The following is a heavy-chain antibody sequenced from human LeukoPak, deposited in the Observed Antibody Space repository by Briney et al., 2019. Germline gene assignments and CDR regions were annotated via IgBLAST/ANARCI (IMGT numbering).Heavy chain of an antibody. D-gene: IGHD5-18*01. CDR3: ARGGFNYDFDY. CDR2: INSDGSST. V-gene: IGHV3-74*01. J-gene: IGHJ4*02. CDR1: GFTFSNYW. Sequence: GGSLRLSCAASGFTFSNYWMHWVRQAPGKGLVWVSRINSDGSSTNYADSVKGRFTISRDNAKNTLYLQMSSLRAEDTAVYYCARGGFNYDFDYWGQGTLVTVSS.